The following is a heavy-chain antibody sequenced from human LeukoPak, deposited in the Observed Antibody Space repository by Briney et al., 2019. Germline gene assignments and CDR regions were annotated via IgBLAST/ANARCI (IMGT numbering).Heavy chain of an antibody. J-gene: IGHJ2*01. D-gene: IGHD3-10*02. Sequence: PSETLSLTCTVSGGSISSSSHYWGWIRQPPGKGLEWIGSIYYSGNTYYYNPSLKSRVTISVDTSKNQFSLKLSSVTAADTAVYYCAISSDYYVTPHWYFDLWGRGTLVTVSS. V-gene: IGHV4-39*07. CDR1: GGSISSSSHY. CDR2: IYYSGNTY. CDR3: AISSDYYVTPHWYFDL.